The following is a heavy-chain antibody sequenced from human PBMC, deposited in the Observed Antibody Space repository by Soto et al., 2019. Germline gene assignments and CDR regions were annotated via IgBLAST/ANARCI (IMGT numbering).Heavy chain of an antibody. CDR2: IYYSGST. CDR3: ARRLYYDSSGFEGGGMDV. V-gene: IGHV4-39*01. J-gene: IGHJ6*02. Sequence: QLQLQESGPGLVKPSETLSLTCTVSGGSISSSSYYWGWIRQPPGKGLEWIGSIYYSGSTYYNPSLKSRVTLSVDTSKNQFYLKLSSVTAADTAVYYCARRLYYDSSGFEGGGMDVWGQGTTVTVSS. D-gene: IGHD3-22*01. CDR1: GGSISSSSYY.